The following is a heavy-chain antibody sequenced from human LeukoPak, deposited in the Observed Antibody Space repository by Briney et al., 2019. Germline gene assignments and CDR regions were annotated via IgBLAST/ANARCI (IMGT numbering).Heavy chain of an antibody. D-gene: IGHD1-7*01. Sequence: SETLSLTCAVYGGSFSGCYWSWIRQPPGKGLEWIGEINHRGSTNYNPSLKSRVTVSVDTSKNQFSLKLSSVTAADTAVYYCARQNYGAATIKYWGQGTLVTVSS. V-gene: IGHV4-34*01. CDR1: GGSFSGCY. CDR2: INHRGST. CDR3: ARQNYGAATIKY. J-gene: IGHJ4*02.